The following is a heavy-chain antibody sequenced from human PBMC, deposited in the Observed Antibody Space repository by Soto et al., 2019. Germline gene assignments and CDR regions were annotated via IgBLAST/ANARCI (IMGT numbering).Heavy chain of an antibody. V-gene: IGHV4-4*02. CDR3: AGGGGPVIAYGMDV. Sequence: QVQLQESGPGLVKPSGTLSLTCAVSGGSISSINWWSWVRQPPGKGLKWIGEIYHSGSTTYNPSLNSRVKISVDKSKIQVPVKLKSVTAADTAICDCAGGGGPVIAYGMDVWGQGTTVIVSS. D-gene: IGHD3-16*02. J-gene: IGHJ6*02. CDR1: GGSISSINW. CDR2: IYHSGST.